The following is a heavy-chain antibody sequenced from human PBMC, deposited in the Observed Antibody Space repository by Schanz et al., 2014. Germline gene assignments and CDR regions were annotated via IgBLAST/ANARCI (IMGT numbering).Heavy chain of an antibody. CDR2: ISGGGGGYR. V-gene: IGHV3-23*01. J-gene: IGHJ2*01. CDR1: GFTFSSYA. Sequence: EVQLLESGGGLVQPGGSLRLSCAVSGFTFSSYAMSWVRQAPGKGLEWVSTISGGGGGYRPYADSVKGRFTISRDNSINTLSLQMNSLSAYDTAVYYCAKGQGAVINNWYFDLWGCGTLVTVSS. CDR3: AKGQGAVINNWYFDL. D-gene: IGHD2-21*01.